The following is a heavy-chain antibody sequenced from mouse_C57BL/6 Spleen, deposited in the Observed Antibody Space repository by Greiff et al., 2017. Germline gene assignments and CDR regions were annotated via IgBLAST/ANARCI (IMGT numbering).Heavy chain of an antibody. J-gene: IGHJ4*01. CDR3: ARWEGYGAMDY. CDR2: IDPSDSET. V-gene: IGHV1-52*01. CDR1: GYTFTSYW. Sequence: VKLQESGAELVRPGSSVKLSCKASGYTFTSYWMHWVKQRPIQGLEWIGNIDPSDSETHYNQKFKDKATLTVDKSSSTAYMQLSSLTSEDSAVYYCARWEGYGAMDYWGQGTSVTVSS. D-gene: IGHD2-2*01.